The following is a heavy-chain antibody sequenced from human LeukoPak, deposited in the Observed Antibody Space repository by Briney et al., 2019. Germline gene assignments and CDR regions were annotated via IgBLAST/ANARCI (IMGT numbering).Heavy chain of an antibody. Sequence: GGSLRLSCAASGFNLRDYYMSWIRQAPGKGLEWVPYISSSSSYTNYADSVKGRFTISRDNAKNSLYLQMNSLRAEDTAVYYCARDYYGSGDWGQGTLVTVSS. J-gene: IGHJ4*02. D-gene: IGHD3-10*01. CDR1: GFNLRDYY. CDR2: ISSSSSYT. V-gene: IGHV3-11*05. CDR3: ARDYYGSGD.